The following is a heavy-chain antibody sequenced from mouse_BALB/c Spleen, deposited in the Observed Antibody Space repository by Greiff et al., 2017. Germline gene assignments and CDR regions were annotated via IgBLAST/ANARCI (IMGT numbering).Heavy chain of an antibody. CDR2: SRNKANDYTT. V-gene: IGHV7-1*02. CDR3: ARDARCMTTARGAY. J-gene: IGHJ3*01. D-gene: IGHD1-2*01. Sequence: EVLLVESGGGLVQPGGSLTLSCATSGFTFSDFYMEWVRQPPGKRLEWIAASRNKANDYTTEYSASVKGRFIVSRDTSLSILYLQMNALRAEDTAIYYCARDARCMTTARGAYWGQGTLVTVSA. CDR1: GFTFSDFY.